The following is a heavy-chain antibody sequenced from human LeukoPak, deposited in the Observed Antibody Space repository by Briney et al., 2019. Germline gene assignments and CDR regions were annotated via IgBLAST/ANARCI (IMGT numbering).Heavy chain of an antibody. D-gene: IGHD4-11*01. Sequence: PGGSLRLSCAASGFTVCSTYMTWVRQAPGKGLKWLSIIYIDGTTYYADSVKGRFTIYRDNAKNTVYLQMNSLRVEDTAVYYCARDRTGQQLISRKDYYYMDVWGKGTTVTISS. CDR2: IYIDGTT. CDR3: ARDRTGQQLISRKDYYYMDV. CDR1: GFTVCSTY. V-gene: IGHV3-66*01. J-gene: IGHJ6*03.